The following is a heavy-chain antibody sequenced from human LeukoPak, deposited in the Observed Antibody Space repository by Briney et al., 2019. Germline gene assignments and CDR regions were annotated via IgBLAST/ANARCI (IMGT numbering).Heavy chain of an antibody. J-gene: IGHJ4*02. CDR1: GFTFSDYN. Sequence: NPGGSLRLSCAASGFTFSDYNMNWVRQAPGKGLEWVSSISSSSSYIYYADSVKGRFTISRDNAKNSLYLQMNSLRAEDTAVYYCARSSAYSSSSPPDYWGQGTLVTVSS. CDR2: ISSSSSYI. V-gene: IGHV3-21*01. CDR3: ARSSAYSSSSPPDY. D-gene: IGHD6-6*01.